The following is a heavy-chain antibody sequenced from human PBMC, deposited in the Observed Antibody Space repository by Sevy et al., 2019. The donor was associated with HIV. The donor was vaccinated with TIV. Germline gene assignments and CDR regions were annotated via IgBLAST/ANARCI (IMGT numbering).Heavy chain of an antibody. J-gene: IGHJ4*02. Sequence: ASVKVSCKASGGTFSSYAISWVRQAPGQGLEWMGGIIPIFCTANYAQKFQGRVTITADESTSTAYMELSSLRSEDTAVYYCARAGYSSSWHPSPYWGQGTLVTVSS. CDR3: ARAGYSSSWHPSPY. V-gene: IGHV1-69*13. D-gene: IGHD6-13*01. CDR1: GGTFSSYA. CDR2: IIPIFCTA.